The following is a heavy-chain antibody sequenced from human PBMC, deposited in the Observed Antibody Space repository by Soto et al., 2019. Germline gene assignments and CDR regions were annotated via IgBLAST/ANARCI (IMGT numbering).Heavy chain of an antibody. Sequence: QVQLVQSGAEVKKPGSSVKVSCKASGGTFSSYAISWVRQAPGQGLEWMGGSITIFGTANYAQKFQGRVTITADESTSTAYMELSSLRSEDTAVYYGAIALGLWFGELLACWGQGALVTVSS. CDR1: GGTFSSYA. CDR2: SITIFGTA. D-gene: IGHD3-10*01. J-gene: IGHJ4*02. CDR3: AIALGLWFGELLAC. V-gene: IGHV1-69*01.